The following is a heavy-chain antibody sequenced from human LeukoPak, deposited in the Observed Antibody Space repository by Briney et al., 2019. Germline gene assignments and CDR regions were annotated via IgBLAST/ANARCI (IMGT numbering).Heavy chain of an antibody. CDR2: IIPIFGTA. V-gene: IGHV1-69*05. CDR1: GGTFSSYA. CDR3: AISARYYDFWSGPYVDY. Sequence: ASVKVSCKASGGTFSSYAISWVRQAPGQGLEWMERIIPIFGTANYAQKFQGRVTITTDESTSTAYTELSSLRSEDTAVYYCAISARYYDFWSGPYVDYWGQGTLVTVSS. J-gene: IGHJ4*02. D-gene: IGHD3-3*01.